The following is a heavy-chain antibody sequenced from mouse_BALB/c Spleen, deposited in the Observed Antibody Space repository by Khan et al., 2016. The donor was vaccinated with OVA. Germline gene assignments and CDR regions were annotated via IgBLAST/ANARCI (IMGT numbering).Heavy chain of an antibody. CDR3: ASHLTGSFAY. Sequence: EVELVESGGDLVKPGGSLKLSCAASGFTFSSYSMSWVRQPPDKRLEWVATISSGGEYTYYPDSVKGRFTISRDNARNTLYLQMSSLKSEDTAMYYCASHLTGSFAYWGQGTLVTVSA. V-gene: IGHV5-6*01. J-gene: IGHJ3*01. D-gene: IGHD4-1*01. CDR1: GFTFSSYS. CDR2: ISSGGEYT.